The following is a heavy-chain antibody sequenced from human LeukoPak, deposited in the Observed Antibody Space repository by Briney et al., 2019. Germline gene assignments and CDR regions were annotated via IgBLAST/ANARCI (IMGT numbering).Heavy chain of an antibody. D-gene: IGHD5-18*01. CDR1: GFIFSNNY. Sequence: PGGSLRLSCAASGFIFSNNYMSWVRQAPGKGLEWVSIFYSGGSTYYADSVKGRFTISRDNSKNALYLQMNSLRAEDTAIYYCTKSRGYTYVFDYWGQGTLVTVSS. J-gene: IGHJ4*02. V-gene: IGHV3-53*01. CDR3: TKSRGYTYVFDY. CDR2: FYSGGST.